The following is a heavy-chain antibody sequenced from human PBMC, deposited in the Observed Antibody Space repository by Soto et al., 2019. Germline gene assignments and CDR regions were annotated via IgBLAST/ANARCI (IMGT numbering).Heavy chain of an antibody. V-gene: IGHV3-53*04. CDR1: GFTVSSNY. D-gene: IGHD3-22*01. Sequence: GGSLRLSCAASGFTVSSNYMSWVRQAPGKGLEWVSVIYSGGSTYYADSVKGRFTISRHNSKNTLYPQMNSLRAEDTAVYYCAKSPYDSSGYYYYFQYWGQGTLVTVSS. CDR3: AKSPYDSSGYYYYFQY. J-gene: IGHJ4*02. CDR2: IYSGGST.